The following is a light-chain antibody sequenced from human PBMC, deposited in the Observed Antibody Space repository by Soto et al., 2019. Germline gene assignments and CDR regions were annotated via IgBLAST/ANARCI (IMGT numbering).Light chain of an antibody. CDR2: SAS. J-gene: IGKJ3*01. Sequence: DLQMTQLPSSMSASVGDRVTITCRASQGISRWLAWYHQKPGKAPNLLIYSASTLHSGVPSRFSGSGSGTDFTLTISSLQPEDFGTYYCQQSNSFPLTFGPGTKVDMK. V-gene: IGKV1-12*01. CDR3: QQSNSFPLT. CDR1: QGISRW.